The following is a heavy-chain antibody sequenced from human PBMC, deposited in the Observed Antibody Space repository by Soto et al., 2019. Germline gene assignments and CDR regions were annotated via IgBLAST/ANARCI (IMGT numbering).Heavy chain of an antibody. CDR3: VQTTGWPGFDF. CDR1: GFAVSSKY. Sequence: EVQLVESGGGLTQPGRSLRLSCAASGFAVSSKYMTWVRQAPGKGLEWVSVIYGGGTTYYADSVKGRFTISRDTSKNTLYLQMYSLRAEDTAVYYCVQTTGWPGFDFWGQGTMVTVSS. D-gene: IGHD6-19*01. CDR2: IYGGGTT. V-gene: IGHV3-53*01. J-gene: IGHJ4*02.